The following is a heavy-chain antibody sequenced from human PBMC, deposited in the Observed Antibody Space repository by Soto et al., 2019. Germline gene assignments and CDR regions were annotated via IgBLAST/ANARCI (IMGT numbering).Heavy chain of an antibody. CDR1: EFIFSSYG. D-gene: IGHD6-25*01. Sequence: QVQLVESGGGVVQPGRSLRLSCAASEFIFSSYGMHWVRQAPGKGLEWVAVISSDGSVKYYADSVKGRFTISRDNSKNKLYLQMNSLRTEDTAVYHCAREGHSRGYGAYLQHWGQGTLVTVSS. CDR2: ISSDGSVK. CDR3: AREGHSRGYGAYLQH. J-gene: IGHJ1*01. V-gene: IGHV3-30*03.